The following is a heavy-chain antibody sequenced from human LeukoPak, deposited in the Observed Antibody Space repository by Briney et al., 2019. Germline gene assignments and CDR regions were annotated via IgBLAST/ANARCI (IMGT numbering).Heavy chain of an antibody. D-gene: IGHD2/OR15-2a*01. V-gene: IGHV3-74*01. CDR1: GNYW. CDR3: VSFYETY. Sequence: GGSLRLSCAASGNYWMHWVRQVLGKGLVWVSHINSDGSWTSYADSVKGRFTISKDNAKNTVYLQMNSLRAEDTAVYYCVSFYETYWGRGTLVTVSS. J-gene: IGHJ4*02. CDR2: INSDGSWT.